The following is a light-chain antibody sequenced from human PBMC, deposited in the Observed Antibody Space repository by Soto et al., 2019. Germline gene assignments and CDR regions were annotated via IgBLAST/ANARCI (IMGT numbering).Light chain of an antibody. J-gene: IGLJ1*01. Sequence: QSALTQPASVSGSPGQSITISCTGTSSDVGGYSYVSWYQQHPGKAPKLMIYEVSSRPSGVSSRFSGSKSGNTASLTISGLQAEDEADYYCQSYDSSLSGYVFGTGTKLTVL. CDR1: SSDVGGYSY. V-gene: IGLV2-14*01. CDR2: EVS. CDR3: QSYDSSLSGYV.